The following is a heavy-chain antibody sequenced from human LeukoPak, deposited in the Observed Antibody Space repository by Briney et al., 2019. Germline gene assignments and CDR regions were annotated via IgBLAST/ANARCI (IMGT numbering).Heavy chain of an antibody. J-gene: IGHJ4*02. CDR1: GGSISSYY. D-gene: IGHD3-22*01. CDR3: ARDIGYYYDSSGYYGGIFDY. V-gene: IGHV4-59*01. CDR2: IYYSGST. Sequence: SSETLSLTCTVSGGSISSYYWGWIRQPPGKGLEWIGYIYYSGSTNYNPSLKSRVTISVDTSKNQFSLKLSSVTAADTAVYYCARDIGYYYDSSGYYGGIFDYWGQGTLVTVSS.